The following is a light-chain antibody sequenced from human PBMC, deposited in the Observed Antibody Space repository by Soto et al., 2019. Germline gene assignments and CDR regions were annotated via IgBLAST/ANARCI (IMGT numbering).Light chain of an antibody. J-gene: IGKJ1*01. CDR2: GAS. CDR3: QQYGSSQWT. V-gene: IGKV3-20*01. Sequence: EIVMTQSPATLSVSPGGRATLSCRASQTVSSNLAWYQQKPGQTPRLLIYGASSRATGIPDRFSGSGSVTDFTLTISRLEPEDFAVYYCQQYGSSQWTFGQGTKVDIK. CDR1: QTVSSN.